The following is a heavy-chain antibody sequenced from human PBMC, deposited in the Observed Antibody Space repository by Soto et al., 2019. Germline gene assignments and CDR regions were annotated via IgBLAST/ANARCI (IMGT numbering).Heavy chain of an antibody. CDR2: MNPNSGNT. CDR3: PRETASDGRDL. CDR1: GYTFTSYD. V-gene: IGHV1-8*01. J-gene: IGHJ6*02. Sequence: QVQLVQSGAEVKKPGASVKVSCKASGYTFTSYDINWVRQATGQGLEWMGWMNPNSGNTGYAQKFQGRVTMTRNTSISTPYMELSSVRAEYTSVYYCPRETASDGRDLWTQGTAVTAS. D-gene: IGHD1-26*01.